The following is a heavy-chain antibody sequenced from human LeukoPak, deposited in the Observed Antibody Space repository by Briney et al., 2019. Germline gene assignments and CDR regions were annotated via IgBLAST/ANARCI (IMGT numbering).Heavy chain of an antibody. D-gene: IGHD6-19*01. Sequence: SVKVSCKASGGTFSSYAISWVRQAPGQGLEWMGRIIPIFGTANYSQKFQGRVTITTDESTSTAYMELSSLRSEDTAVYYCARNIAVAGIWFDPWGQGTLVTVSS. V-gene: IGHV1-69*05. J-gene: IGHJ5*02. CDR3: ARNIAVAGIWFDP. CDR1: GGTFSSYA. CDR2: IIPIFGTA.